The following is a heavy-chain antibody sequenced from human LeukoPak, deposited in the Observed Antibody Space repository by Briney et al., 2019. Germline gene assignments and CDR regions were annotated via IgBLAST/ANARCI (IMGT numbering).Heavy chain of an antibody. CDR3: VRDTSMAVHGLHH. CDR2: ISSSGSTI. D-gene: IGHD6-19*01. Sequence: GGSLRLSCAVSGFTFSGYEMNWLPQAPGKGLEWVSYISSSGSTIYYADSVKGRFTISRDNAKNSLYLQMSSLRAEDTAVYYRVRDTSMAVHGLHHGGEGTLVTVSS. J-gene: IGHJ1*01. CDR1: GFTFSGYE. V-gene: IGHV3-48*03.